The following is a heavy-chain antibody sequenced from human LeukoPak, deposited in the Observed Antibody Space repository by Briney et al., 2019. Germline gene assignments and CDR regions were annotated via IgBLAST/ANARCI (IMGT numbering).Heavy chain of an antibody. CDR2: INPIFGTA. J-gene: IGHJ4*02. CDR3: ARDPSFGDYFVYFDY. D-gene: IGHD4-17*01. CDR1: GYTFTGYF. V-gene: IGHV1-69*13. Sequence: SVKVSCKASGYTFTGYFMHWVRQAPGQGLEWMGRINPIFGTANYAQKFQGRVTITADESTSTAYMELSSLRSEDTAVYYCARDPSFGDYFVYFDYWGQGTLVTVSS.